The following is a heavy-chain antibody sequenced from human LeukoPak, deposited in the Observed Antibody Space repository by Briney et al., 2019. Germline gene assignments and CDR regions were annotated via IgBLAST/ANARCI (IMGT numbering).Heavy chain of an antibody. J-gene: IGHJ4*02. D-gene: IGHD6-13*01. Sequence: PSETLSLTCTVSGGSISGNTYYWGWVRQPPGKGLEWIGSMFHNGSPYYNPPLKRRVTISVDTSNNQFSLRVSSVTAADTAVYYCARRRGYSGSYYYFDYWGQGTLVTVSS. CDR3: ARRRGYSGSYYYFDY. CDR1: GGSISGNTYY. V-gene: IGHV4-39*01. CDR2: MFHNGSP.